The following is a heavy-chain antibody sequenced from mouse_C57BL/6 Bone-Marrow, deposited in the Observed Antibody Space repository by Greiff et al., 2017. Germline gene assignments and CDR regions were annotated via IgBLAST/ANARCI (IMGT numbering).Heavy chain of an antibody. D-gene: IGHD2-3*01. CDR3: ARKGGYYDYAMDY. Sequence: EVQLQQSGPVLVKPGASVKMSCKASGYIFTDYYMNWVKQSHGKSLEWIGVINPYNGGTSYNQKFKGKATLTVDKSSSTAYMELNSLTSEDSAVYYCARKGGYYDYAMDYWGQGTSVTVSS. CDR2: INPYNGGT. J-gene: IGHJ4*01. V-gene: IGHV1-19*01. CDR1: GYIFTDYY.